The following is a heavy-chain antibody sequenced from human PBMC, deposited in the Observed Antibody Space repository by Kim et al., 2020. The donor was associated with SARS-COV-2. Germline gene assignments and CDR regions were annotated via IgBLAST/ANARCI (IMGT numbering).Heavy chain of an antibody. D-gene: IGHD3-3*01. CDR3: AKVLGRRSGYPLFDY. V-gene: IGHV3-30*18. J-gene: IGHJ4*01. CDR1: GFTFSSYG. Sequence: GGSLRLSCAASGFTFSSYGMHWVRQAPGKGLEWVAVISYDGSNKYYADSVKGRFTISRDNSKNTLYLQMNSLRAEDTAVYYCAKVLGRRSGYPLFDYWG. CDR2: ISYDGSNK.